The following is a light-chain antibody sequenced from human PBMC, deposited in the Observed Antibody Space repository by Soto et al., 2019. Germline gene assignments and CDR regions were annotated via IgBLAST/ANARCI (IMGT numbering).Light chain of an antibody. CDR3: QQYNNWRT. J-gene: IGKJ1*01. V-gene: IGKV3-15*01. CDR1: QSINSN. Sequence: EIVMSQSPATLSVTPGERATLSCRASQSINSNLAWYQQTPGQAPRLLIYGASTRATGIPARFSGSGSGTEFTLTINSLQSEDFAVYYWQQYNNWRTFGQGTKVDI. CDR2: GAS.